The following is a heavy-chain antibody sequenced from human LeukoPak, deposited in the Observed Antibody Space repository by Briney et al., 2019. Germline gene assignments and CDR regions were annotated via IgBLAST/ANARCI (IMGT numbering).Heavy chain of an antibody. V-gene: IGHV3-21*01. Sequence: GGSLRLSCAASGFTFSSYSMNWVRQAPGKGLEWVSSISSSISYISYADSVKGRFTISRDNAKNSLYLQMNSLRAEDTAVHYCARANYCSSTSCYAYFDYWGQGTLVTVSS. CDR1: GFTFSSYS. CDR2: ISSSISYI. D-gene: IGHD2-2*01. J-gene: IGHJ4*02. CDR3: ARANYCSSTSCYAYFDY.